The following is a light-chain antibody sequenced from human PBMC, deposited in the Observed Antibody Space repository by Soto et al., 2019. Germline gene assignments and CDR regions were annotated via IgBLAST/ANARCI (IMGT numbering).Light chain of an antibody. CDR1: QPISSHNY. V-gene: IGKV3-20*01. CDR2: GAS. Sequence: EIRMRQSPATLSVSPGERATLSCRASQPISSHNYLAWYQQKPGQGPRVLIYGASRRATGIPDRFSGSGSGTDFTLTISRLEPEDFAVYYCQQYDNSPLTFGGGTKVDIK. J-gene: IGKJ4*01. CDR3: QQYDNSPLT.